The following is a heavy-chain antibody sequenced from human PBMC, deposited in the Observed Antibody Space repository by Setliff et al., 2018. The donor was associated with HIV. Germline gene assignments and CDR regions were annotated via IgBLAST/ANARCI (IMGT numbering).Heavy chain of an antibody. CDR3: ARGGIDDFWSGYFYFDY. CDR1: GYTFTGYY. Sequence: VASVKVSCKASGYTFTGYYLHWVRQAPGQGLEWMGWINPNSGGTDYAHRFQGRVTMTRDTSIGTASMELSRLRSDDTAVYYCARGGIDDFWSGYFYFDYWGQGTLVTVSS. V-gene: IGHV1-2*02. D-gene: IGHD3-3*01. CDR2: INPNSGGT. J-gene: IGHJ4*02.